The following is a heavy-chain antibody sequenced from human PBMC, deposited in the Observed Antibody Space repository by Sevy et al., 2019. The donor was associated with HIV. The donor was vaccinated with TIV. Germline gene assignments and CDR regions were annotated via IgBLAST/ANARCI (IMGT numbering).Heavy chain of an antibody. V-gene: IGHV4-39*01. CDR1: GGSISSSSYY. D-gene: IGHD1-1*01. CDR2: IYYRGST. Sequence: SETLSLTCTVSGGSISSSSYYWGWIRQPPGKGLEWIAIIYYRGSTYYNPSLKSRVSIFIDTYKNQFSLKLSPVTAADTALYYCARLSLSRGVTTGSYYFDYWGQGTLVTVSS. CDR3: ARLSLSRGVTTGSYYFDY. J-gene: IGHJ4*02.